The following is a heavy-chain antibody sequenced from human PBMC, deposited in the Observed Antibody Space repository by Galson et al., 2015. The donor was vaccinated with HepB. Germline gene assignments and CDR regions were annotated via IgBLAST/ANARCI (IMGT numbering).Heavy chain of an antibody. Sequence: SETLSLTCTVSGGSISSSSYYWGWIRQPPGKGLEWIGSIYYSGSTYYNPSLKSRVTISVDTSKNQFSLKLSSVTAADTAVYYCARREDDSSGYYYQAFDIWGQGTMVTVSS. J-gene: IGHJ3*02. CDR3: ARREDDSSGYYYQAFDI. CDR2: IYYSGST. CDR1: GGSISSSSYY. D-gene: IGHD3-22*01. V-gene: IGHV4-39*01.